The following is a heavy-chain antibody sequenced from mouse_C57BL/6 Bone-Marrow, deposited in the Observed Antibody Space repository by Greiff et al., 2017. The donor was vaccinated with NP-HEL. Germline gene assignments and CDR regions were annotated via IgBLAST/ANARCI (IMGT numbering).Heavy chain of an antibody. D-gene: IGHD1-1*01. J-gene: IGHJ1*03. CDR2: IYPGDGDT. V-gene: IGHV1-82*01. Sequence: VQLQQSGPELVKPGASVKISCKASGYAFSSSWMNWVKQRPGQGLEWIGRIYPGDGDTNYNGKFKGKATLTADKSSSPAYMQLSSLTSEDSAVYFCAREGPNDGSSLHWYFDVWGTGTTVTVSS. CDR3: AREGPNDGSSLHWYFDV. CDR1: GYAFSSSW.